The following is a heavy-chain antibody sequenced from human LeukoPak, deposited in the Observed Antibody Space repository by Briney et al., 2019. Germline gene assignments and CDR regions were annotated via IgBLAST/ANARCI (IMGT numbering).Heavy chain of an antibody. V-gene: IGHV1-69*04. CDR1: GGTFSSYA. Sequence: GASVKVSCKASGGTFSSYAISWVRQAPGQGLEWMGRVIPILGIANYAQKFQGRVTITADKSTSTAYMELSSLRSEDTAVYYCAREPAGPPDYYDSSGYYHFPYNWFGPWGQGTLVTVSS. J-gene: IGHJ5*02. CDR2: VIPILGIA. CDR3: AREPAGPPDYYDSSGYYHFPYNWFGP. D-gene: IGHD3-22*01.